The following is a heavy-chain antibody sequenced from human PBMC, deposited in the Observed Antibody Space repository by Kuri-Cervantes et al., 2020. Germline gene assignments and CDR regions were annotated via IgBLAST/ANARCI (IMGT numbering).Heavy chain of an antibody. Sequence: GSLRLSCAVYGGSFSGYYWSWIRQPPGKGLEWIGYIYYSGSTNYNPSLKSRVTISVDTSKNQFSLKLSSVTAADTAMYYCARDRSERITIFGVVTEYWYFDLWGRGTLVTVSS. J-gene: IGHJ2*01. V-gene: IGHV4-59*01. CDR3: ARDRSERITIFGVVTEYWYFDL. CDR2: IYYSGST. D-gene: IGHD3-3*01. CDR1: GGSFSGYY.